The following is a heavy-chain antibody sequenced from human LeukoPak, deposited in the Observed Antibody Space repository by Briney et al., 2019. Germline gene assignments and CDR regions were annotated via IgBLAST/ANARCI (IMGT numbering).Heavy chain of an antibody. D-gene: IGHD3-3*01. CDR1: GFTFDSYA. CDR3: ARDPIFGVIKDYYYMDV. J-gene: IGHJ6*03. V-gene: IGHV3-23*01. CDR2: ISGGSEDT. Sequence: RSGGSLRLSCTASGFTFDSYAMSWVRQAPGKGLEWVSSISGGSEDTYYADSVKGRFTISRDNSKNTLYLQMNSLRADDTAVYYCARDPIFGVIKDYYYMDVWGKGTTVTVSS.